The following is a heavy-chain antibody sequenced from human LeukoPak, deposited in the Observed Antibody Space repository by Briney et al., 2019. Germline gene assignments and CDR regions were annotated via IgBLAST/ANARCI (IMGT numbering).Heavy chain of an antibody. CDR2: IYSGGST. CDR3: ARDGYNSPVFDY. J-gene: IGHJ4*02. D-gene: IGHD5-24*01. CDR1: GFTVSSNY. Sequence: GGSLRLSCAASGFTVSSNYMSWVRQAPGKGLEWVSVIYSGGSTYCADSVKGRFTISRDNSKNTLYLQMNSLRAEDTAVYYCARDGYNSPVFDYWGQGTLVTVSS. V-gene: IGHV3-66*02.